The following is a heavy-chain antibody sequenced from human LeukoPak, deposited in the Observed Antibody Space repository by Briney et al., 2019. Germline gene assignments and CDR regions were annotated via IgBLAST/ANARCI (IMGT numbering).Heavy chain of an antibody. CDR1: GFTFHSHS. CDR3: ARVAGYSGYEPGYFED. J-gene: IGHJ4*02. CDR2: ISMTSSYI. Sequence: GGSLRLSCAASGFTFHSHSMNWVRQAPGKGPEWVSSISMTSSYIYYADSVKGRFTISRDNAKNSLYLHMNSLRAEDTAVYYCARVAGYSGYEPGYFEDWGQGTLVTVSS. D-gene: IGHD5-12*01. V-gene: IGHV3-21*01.